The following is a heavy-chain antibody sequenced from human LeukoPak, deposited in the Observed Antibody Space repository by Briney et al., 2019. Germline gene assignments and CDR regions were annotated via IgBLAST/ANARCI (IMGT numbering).Heavy chain of an antibody. CDR3: ASMIAAAGTEYFDL. D-gene: IGHD6-13*01. CDR1: GFTVSSNY. Sequence: GGSLRLSCAASGFTVSSNYMSWVRQAPGKGLECVSVIYSGGSTYYADSVKGRFTISRDNSRNTLYLQMNSLRAEDTAVYYCASMIAAAGTEYFDLWGRGTLVTVSS. CDR2: IYSGGST. J-gene: IGHJ2*01. V-gene: IGHV3-53*01.